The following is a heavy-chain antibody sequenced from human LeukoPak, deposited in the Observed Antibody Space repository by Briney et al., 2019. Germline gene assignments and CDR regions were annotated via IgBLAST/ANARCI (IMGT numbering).Heavy chain of an antibody. CDR3: AKERDYYDSSGYYNGGFDP. Sequence: PGGSLRLSCAASGFTFSSYAMSWVRQAPGKGLEWVSAISGSGGSTYYADSVKGRFTISRDNSKNTLYLQMNSLRAEDTAVYYRAKERDYYDSSGYYNGGFDPWGQGTLVTVSS. J-gene: IGHJ5*02. CDR1: GFTFSSYA. CDR2: ISGSGGST. V-gene: IGHV3-23*01. D-gene: IGHD3-22*01.